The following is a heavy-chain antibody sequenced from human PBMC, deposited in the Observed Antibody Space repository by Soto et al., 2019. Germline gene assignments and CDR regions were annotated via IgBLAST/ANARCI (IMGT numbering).Heavy chain of an antibody. CDR1: GYTFTSYG. D-gene: IGHD3-9*01. CDR3: AGDIYTEGRFSNNWFDP. CDR2: ISGFSGNT. V-gene: IGHV1-18*01. Sequence: QVQLVQSGAEVKKPGASVKVSCKASGYTFTSYGISWVRQAPGQGLEWMGWISGFSGNTNYAQRFQGRVTMTTDTSTSTAYMELRSLRSDDTAVYYCAGDIYTEGRFSNNWFDPWGQGTLVIASS. J-gene: IGHJ5*02.